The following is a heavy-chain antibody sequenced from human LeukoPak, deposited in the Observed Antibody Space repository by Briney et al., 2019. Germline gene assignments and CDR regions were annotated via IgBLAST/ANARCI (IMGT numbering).Heavy chain of an antibody. Sequence: ASVKVSCKASGGTFSSYAISWVRQAPGQGLEWMGWISGYNGNTNYAQKLQGRVTMTTDTSTSTAYMELRSLKSDDTAVYYCASLKNYYDSSGYLVTDAFDIWGQGTMVTVSS. CDR2: ISGYNGNT. J-gene: IGHJ3*02. D-gene: IGHD3-22*01. V-gene: IGHV1-18*01. CDR1: GGTFSSYA. CDR3: ASLKNYYDSSGYLVTDAFDI.